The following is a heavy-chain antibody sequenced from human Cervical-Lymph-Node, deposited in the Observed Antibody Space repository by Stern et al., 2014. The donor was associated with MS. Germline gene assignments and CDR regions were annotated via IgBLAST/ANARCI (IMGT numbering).Heavy chain of an antibody. V-gene: IGHV3-30-3*01. D-gene: IGHD3-3*01. J-gene: IGHJ6*02. CDR3: ARDWTTYYDFWSGYYYYYGMDV. CDR2: ISYDGSNK. CDR1: GFTFSSYA. Sequence: VQLVESGGGVVQPGRSLRLSCAASGFTFSSYAMHWVCQAPGKGLEWVAVISYDGSNKYYADSVKGRFTISRDNSKTTLYLQMNSLRAEDTAVYYCARDWTTYYDFWSGYYYYYGMDVWGQGTTVTVSS.